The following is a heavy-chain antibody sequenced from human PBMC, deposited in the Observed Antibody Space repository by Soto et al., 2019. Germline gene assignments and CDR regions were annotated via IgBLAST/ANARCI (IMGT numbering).Heavy chain of an antibody. D-gene: IGHD3-22*01. V-gene: IGHV4-61*01. CDR3: ASGRYYYDSSGYYFDY. Sequence: TLSLTCTVSGGSVSSGSYYWSWIRQPPGKGLEWIGYIYYSGSTNYNPSLKSRVTISVDTSKNQFSLKLSSVTAADTAVYYCASGRYYYDSSGYYFDYWGQGTLVTVSS. CDR1: GGSVSSGSYY. J-gene: IGHJ4*02. CDR2: IYYSGST.